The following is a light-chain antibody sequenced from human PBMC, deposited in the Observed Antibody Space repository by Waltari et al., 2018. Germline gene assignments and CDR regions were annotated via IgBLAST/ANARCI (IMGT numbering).Light chain of an antibody. Sequence: ELVLTQSPGTLSLSPGERAPLSCRASQSVSSSYLAWYQQKPGQAPRLLIYGASSRATGIPDRFSGSGSGTDFTLTISRLEPEDFAVYYCQQYGSSPHTFGQGTKLEIK. CDR3: QQYGSSPHT. CDR2: GAS. J-gene: IGKJ2*01. CDR1: QSVSSSY. V-gene: IGKV3-20*01.